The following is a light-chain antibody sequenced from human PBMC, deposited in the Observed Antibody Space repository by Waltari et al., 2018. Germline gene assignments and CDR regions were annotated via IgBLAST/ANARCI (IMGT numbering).Light chain of an antibody. CDR1: SSDVGRYNL. J-gene: IGLJ2*01. Sequence: QSALTQPASVSGSPAQSITISCTGTSSDVGRYNLFPWYQQYPGSVPKLMIYEDTQRPSGVSNRFSGSKSGNTASLTISGLQAEDEADYYCCAYGGGSTFVIFGGGTKLTVL. V-gene: IGLV2-23*02. CDR3: CAYGGGSTFVI. CDR2: EDT.